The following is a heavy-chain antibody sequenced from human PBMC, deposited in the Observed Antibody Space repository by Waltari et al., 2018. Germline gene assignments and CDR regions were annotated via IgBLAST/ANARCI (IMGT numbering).Heavy chain of an antibody. D-gene: IGHD3-3*01. CDR1: GFTFSSYW. Sequence: EVQLVESGGGLVQPGGSLRLSCAASGFTFSSYWMSWVRQAPGKGLEWVANIKQDGSEKYYVDSVKGRFTISRDNAKNSLYLQMNSLRAEDTAVYYCAKDWRWEQLVYGFNIWGQGTMVTVSS. J-gene: IGHJ3*02. V-gene: IGHV3-7*01. CDR3: AKDWRWEQLVYGFNI. CDR2: IKQDGSEK.